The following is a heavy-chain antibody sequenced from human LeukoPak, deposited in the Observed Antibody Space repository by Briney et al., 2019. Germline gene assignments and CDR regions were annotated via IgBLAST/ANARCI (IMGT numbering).Heavy chain of an antibody. J-gene: IGHJ4*02. CDR1: GFTFSSYW. Sequence: PGGSLRLSCAASGFTFSSYWMSWVRQAPGKGLEWVANIKQDGSEKYYVDSVKGRFTISRDNAKNSLYLQMNSLRAEDTAVYYCARDLWRVYSGYDQRANAADYWGQGTLVTVSS. V-gene: IGHV3-7*01. CDR2: IKQDGSEK. CDR3: ARDLWRVYSGYDQRANAADY. D-gene: IGHD5-12*01.